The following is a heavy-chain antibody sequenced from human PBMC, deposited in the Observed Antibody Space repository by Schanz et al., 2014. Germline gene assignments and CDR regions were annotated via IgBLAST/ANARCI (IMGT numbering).Heavy chain of an antibody. CDR1: GYSFTPFP. CDR3: VKDPDKYNWNDVEGMDV. J-gene: IGHJ6*01. Sequence: QVQLVQSWAEVKGPGASVKVSCKASGYSFTPFPIHWVRQAPGQRLEWMGWINPNSGDTNYAQKFQGWVTMTRDTSISTAYMELRSLRSDDTALYYCVKDPDKYNWNDVEGMDVWGPGTTVTVSS. V-gene: IGHV1-2*04. D-gene: IGHD1-1*01. CDR2: INPNSGDT.